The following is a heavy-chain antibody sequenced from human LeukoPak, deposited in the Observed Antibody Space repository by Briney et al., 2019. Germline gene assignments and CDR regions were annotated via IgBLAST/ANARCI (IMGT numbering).Heavy chain of an antibody. J-gene: IGHJ3*02. CDR1: VFTFSNYE. CDR2: ISSSGRTT. D-gene: IGHD1-26*01. V-gene: IGHV3-48*03. CDR3: ARESWGGRHEVNGFDI. Sequence: PGGCLRLSSAASVFTFSNYEMNWVPPAPGKGREGGTDISSSGRTTYYAESVRGRFTISRDNAKNTVYLQMNSVRAQDTRLYNCARESWGGRHEVNGFDIWGQGGMATVSS.